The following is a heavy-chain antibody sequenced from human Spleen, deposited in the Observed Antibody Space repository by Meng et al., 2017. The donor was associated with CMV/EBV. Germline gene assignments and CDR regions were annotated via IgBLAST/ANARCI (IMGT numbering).Heavy chain of an antibody. CDR2: ISYDGSNK. D-gene: IGHD2-15*01. CDR1: GFTSSSYA. V-gene: IGHV3-30*04. CDR3: ARSLGYCSGGSCYPDY. J-gene: IGHJ4*02. Sequence: GGSLRLSCAASGFTSSSYAMHGVRQAPGKGLEWVAVISYDGSNKYYADSVKVRFTISRDNSKISLYLQMNSLRAEDTAVYYCARSLGYCSGGSCYPDYWGQGTLVTVSS.